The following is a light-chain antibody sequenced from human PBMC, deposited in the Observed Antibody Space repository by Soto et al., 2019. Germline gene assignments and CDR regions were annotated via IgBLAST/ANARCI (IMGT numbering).Light chain of an antibody. CDR2: RNN. Sequence: QSVLTQPPSASGTPGQRVTISCSGSSSNIGSNYVYWYQQLPGTAPKLLIYRNNQRPSGVPDRCSGSKSGTSASLAISGLRSEDEADYYCAAWDDSLSGLNVVFGGGTKLTVL. V-gene: IGLV1-47*01. CDR1: SSNIGSNY. CDR3: AAWDDSLSGLNVV. J-gene: IGLJ2*01.